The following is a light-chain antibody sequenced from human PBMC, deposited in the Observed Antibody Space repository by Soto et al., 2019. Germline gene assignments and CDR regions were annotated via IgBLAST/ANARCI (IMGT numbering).Light chain of an antibody. CDR3: SSYTSSSAVV. CDR1: SSDVGGYNY. CDR2: DVS. J-gene: IGLJ3*02. Sequence: QSVLTQPASVSGSPGQSITISCTGTSSDVGGYNYVSWYQQHPGKAPQLMIYDVSNRPSGVSNRFSGSKSGNTASLTISGIQAEDEADYYCSSYTSSSAVVFGGGTKLTVL. V-gene: IGLV2-14*01.